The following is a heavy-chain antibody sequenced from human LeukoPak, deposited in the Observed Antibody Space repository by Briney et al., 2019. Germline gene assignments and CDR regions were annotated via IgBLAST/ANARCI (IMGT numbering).Heavy chain of an antibody. CDR2: ISGNGGST. CDR3: AKPPPDSSTWLFDY. D-gene: IGHD6-13*01. Sequence: RGSLRLSCAASGFTFITYAMSWVRQAPGKGLEWVSTISGNGGSTYYVDSVKGRFTISRDNSKNTLYRQMNSLRAEDTAVYYCAKPPPDSSTWLFDYWGQGTLVTVSS. J-gene: IGHJ4*02. V-gene: IGHV3-23*01. CDR1: GFTFITYA.